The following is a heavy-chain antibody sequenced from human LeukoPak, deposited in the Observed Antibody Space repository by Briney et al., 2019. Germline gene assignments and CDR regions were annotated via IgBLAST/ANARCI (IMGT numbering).Heavy chain of an antibody. CDR3: ARGVWQVSY. J-gene: IGHJ4*02. V-gene: IGHV4-61*02. CDR1: GGSINSGGYY. Sequence: SETLSLTCTVSGGSINSGGYYWSWIRQPAGKGLEWIGRIHSSGSTNYNPSLESRVTISVDTSKNQFSLKLSSVTAADTAVYYCARGVWQVSYWGQGTLVTVSS. D-gene: IGHD6-19*01. CDR2: IHSSGST.